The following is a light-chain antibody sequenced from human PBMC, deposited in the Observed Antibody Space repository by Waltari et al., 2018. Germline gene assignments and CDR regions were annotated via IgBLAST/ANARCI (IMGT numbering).Light chain of an antibody. Sequence: DVVMTQSPLSLPVTLGQPASIPCSSIQSLVHSDGNTYLYWFQHRPGPSPRRLIDQVSNRDGGVPDRFSGSGSGTDFTLKIRRVEAEDVGVYSCMQGTHWPYTFGQGTKLETK. CDR3: MQGTHWPYT. CDR2: QVS. J-gene: IGKJ2*01. V-gene: IGKV2-30*02. CDR1: QSLVHSDGNTY.